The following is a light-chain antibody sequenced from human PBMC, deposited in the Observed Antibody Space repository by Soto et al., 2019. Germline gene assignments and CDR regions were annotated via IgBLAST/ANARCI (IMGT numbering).Light chain of an antibody. V-gene: IGKV1-5*03. CDR3: QQYNRYWT. CDR2: KAA. Sequence: DIQMTQSPSTLSASVGDRVTITCRATQSISNSLAWYQQKPGKAPKLPIYKAASLESGVPSRFSGSGSEAEFTLTITNLQPDDFATYYCQQYNRYWTFGQGTKVEIK. J-gene: IGKJ1*01. CDR1: QSISNS.